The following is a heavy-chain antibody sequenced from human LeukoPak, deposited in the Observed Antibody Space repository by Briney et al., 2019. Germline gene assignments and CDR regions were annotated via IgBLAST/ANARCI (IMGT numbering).Heavy chain of an antibody. V-gene: IGHV4-59*01. CDR3: ARVSGYDWESFYDY. CDR1: GGSISSYY. Sequence: PSETLSLTCTVSGGSISSYYWSRIRQPPGKGLEWIGYIYYSGSTNYNPSLKSRVTISVDTSKNQFSLKLSSVTAADTAMYYCARVSGYDWESFYDYWGQGSLVTVSS. CDR2: IYYSGST. J-gene: IGHJ4*02. D-gene: IGHD5-12*01.